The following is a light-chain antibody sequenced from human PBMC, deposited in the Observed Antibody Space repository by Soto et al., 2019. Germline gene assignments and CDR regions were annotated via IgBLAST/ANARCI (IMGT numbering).Light chain of an antibody. CDR3: QQRSNWFT. CDR2: DAS. V-gene: IGKV3-11*01. J-gene: IGKJ4*01. Sequence: EIVLTQSPATLSLSPGERDTLSCRASQSVSSYLAWYQQKPGQAPRLLIYDASNRATGIPARFSGSGSGTDFTLTISSLEPEDFAVYYCQQRSNWFTFGGGTKVEIK. CDR1: QSVSSY.